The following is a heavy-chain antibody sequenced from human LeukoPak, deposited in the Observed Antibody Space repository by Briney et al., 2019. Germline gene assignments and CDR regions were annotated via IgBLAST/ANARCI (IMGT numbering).Heavy chain of an antibody. CDR3: ARSIAAAGPRGYFDY. Sequence: PGGSLRLSCAASGFTFSSYAMHWVRQAPGKGLEWVAVISYDGSNKYYADSVKGRFTISRDNSKNTLYLQMNSLRAEDTAVYYCARSIAAAGPRGYFDYWGQGTLVTVSS. CDR1: GFTFSSYA. D-gene: IGHD6-13*01. J-gene: IGHJ4*02. V-gene: IGHV3-30-3*01. CDR2: ISYDGSNK.